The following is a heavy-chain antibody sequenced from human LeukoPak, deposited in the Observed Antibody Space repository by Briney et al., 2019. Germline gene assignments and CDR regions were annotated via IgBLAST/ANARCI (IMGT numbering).Heavy chain of an antibody. D-gene: IGHD3-9*01. CDR1: GFTFSTYG. Sequence: PGGSLRLSCAASGFTFSTYGMNWVRQAPGGGLEWVSYISSSSSAIDYADSVKGRFTISRDNAKNSLYLQMNSLRAEDTAVYYCARGVDSAIDWWGQGTLVTVSS. CDR3: ARGVDSAIDW. CDR2: ISSSSSAI. V-gene: IGHV3-48*01. J-gene: IGHJ4*02.